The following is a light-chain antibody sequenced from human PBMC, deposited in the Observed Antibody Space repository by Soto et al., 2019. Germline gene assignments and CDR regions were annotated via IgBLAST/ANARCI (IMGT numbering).Light chain of an antibody. CDR1: QNIEVY. CDR3: QQSYSTPYT. J-gene: IGKJ2*01. V-gene: IGKV1-39*01. CDR2: AAS. Sequence: DIQMTQSPSSLSASVGDRVTITCRADQNIEVYLNWYQQKPGKAPKLLISAASSLQSGVPSRFSGSGSRTDFTLTISSLQPEDFASYYCQQSYSTPYTFGQGTKLEIK.